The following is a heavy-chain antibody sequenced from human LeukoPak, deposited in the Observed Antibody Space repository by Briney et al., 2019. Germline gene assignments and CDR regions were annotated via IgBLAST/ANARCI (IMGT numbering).Heavy chain of an antibody. J-gene: IGHJ4*02. CDR2: IYYSGST. CDR3: ARDGLGGFFDY. V-gene: IGHV4-59*01. D-gene: IGHD3-16*01. CDR1: GGSISSYY. Sequence: SETLSLTCTVSGGSISSYYWSWIRQPPGRGLVWIGYIYYSGSTNYNPSLKSRVTISVDTSKNQFSLKLSSVTAADTAVYYCARDGLGGFFDYSGPRTLVTVSS.